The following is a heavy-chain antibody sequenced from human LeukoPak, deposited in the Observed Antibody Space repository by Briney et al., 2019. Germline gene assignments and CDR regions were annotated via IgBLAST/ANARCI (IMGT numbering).Heavy chain of an antibody. CDR3: AKDQGGWFGDFYYYYGMDV. CDR1: GFTFSSYA. D-gene: IGHD3-10*01. Sequence: GGSLRLSCAASGFTFSSYAMHWVRQAPGKGRGWVAVISYEGSNKYYADSVKGRFTISRDNPKITLYLQMNSLRAEDTAVYYCAKDQGGWFGDFYYYYGMDVWGQGTTVTVSS. J-gene: IGHJ6*02. CDR2: ISYEGSNK. V-gene: IGHV3-30-3*01.